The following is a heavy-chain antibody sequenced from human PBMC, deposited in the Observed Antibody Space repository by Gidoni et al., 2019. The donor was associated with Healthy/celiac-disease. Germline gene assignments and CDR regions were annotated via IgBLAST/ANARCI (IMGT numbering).Heavy chain of an antibody. CDR2: IYTSGST. CDR3: ARDQYLWFGEWNWFDP. D-gene: IGHD3-10*01. V-gene: IGHV4-61*02. J-gene: IGHJ5*02. Sequence: QVQLQESGPGLVKPSQTLSLTCTVAGGSISSGSYYWSWIRQPAGKGLEWIGRIYTSGSTNYTPSLKSRVTMSVDTSKNQFSLKLSSVTAADTAVYYCARDQYLWFGEWNWFDPWGQGTLVTVSS. CDR1: GGSISSGSYY.